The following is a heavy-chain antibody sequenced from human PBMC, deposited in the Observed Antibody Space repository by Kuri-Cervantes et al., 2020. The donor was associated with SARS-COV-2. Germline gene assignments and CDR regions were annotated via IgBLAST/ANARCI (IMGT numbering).Heavy chain of an antibody. Sequence: GESLKISCAASGFTFSNAWMSWVRQAPGKGLEWVSAISGSGGSTYYADSVKGRFTISRDNSKNTLYLQMNSLRAEDTAVYYCARSPGDGDYDPFDYWGQGTLVTVSS. CDR2: ISGSGGST. CDR3: ARSPGDGDYDPFDY. D-gene: IGHD4-17*01. V-gene: IGHV3-23*01. CDR1: GFTFSNAW. J-gene: IGHJ4*02.